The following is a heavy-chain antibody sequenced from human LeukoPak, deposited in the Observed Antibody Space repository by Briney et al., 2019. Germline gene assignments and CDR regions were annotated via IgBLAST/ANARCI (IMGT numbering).Heavy chain of an antibody. CDR3: ARNYYDSSGYQGGYYFDY. D-gene: IGHD3-22*01. CDR1: GFTVSSNY. CDR2: IYSGGST. Sequence: PGGSLRLSCAASGFTVSSNYMSWVRQAPGKGLEWVSVIYSGGSTYYADSVKGRFTISRDNSKNTLYLQMNSLRAEDTAVYYCARNYYDSSGYQGGYYFDYWGQGTLVTVSS. V-gene: IGHV3-53*01. J-gene: IGHJ4*02.